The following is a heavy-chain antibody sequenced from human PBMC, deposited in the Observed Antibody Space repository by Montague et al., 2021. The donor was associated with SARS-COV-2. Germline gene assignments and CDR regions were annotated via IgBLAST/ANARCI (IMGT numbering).Heavy chain of an antibody. D-gene: IGHD6-19*01. CDR2: IYYSGST. CDR1: GGSISSSSNY. Sequence: SETLSLTCSVSGGSISSSSNYWGWIRQPPGKGLEWIGNIYYSGSTYYKSSLKSRVTISVDTSKNQFSLKLSSVTAADTAVYYCARETYTSGWFQQFDYWGQGTLVTVSS. CDR3: ARETYTSGWFQQFDY. J-gene: IGHJ4*02. V-gene: IGHV4-39*01.